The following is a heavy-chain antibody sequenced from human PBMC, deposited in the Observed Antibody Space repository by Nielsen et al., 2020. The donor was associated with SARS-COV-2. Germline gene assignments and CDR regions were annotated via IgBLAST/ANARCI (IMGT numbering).Heavy chain of an antibody. D-gene: IGHD2-15*01. Sequence: SETLSLTCTVSGGSISSGGYYWSWIRQHPGKGLEWIGYIYYSGSTYYNPSLKSRVTISVDTSKNQFSLKLSSVTAADTAVYYCARRISVVVHSHYYHGMDVWGQGTTVTVSS. CDR1: GGSISSGGYY. J-gene: IGHJ6*02. CDR3: ARRISVVVHSHYYHGMDV. CDR2: IYYSGST. V-gene: IGHV4-31*03.